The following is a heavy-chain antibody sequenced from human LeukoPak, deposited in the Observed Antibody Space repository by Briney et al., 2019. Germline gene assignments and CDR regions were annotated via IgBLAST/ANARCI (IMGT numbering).Heavy chain of an antibody. CDR3: ARDGVLWYYYDSSGYYHFDY. V-gene: IGHV1-46*01. J-gene: IGHJ4*02. CDR1: GYTFTSYY. CDR2: INPGGGST. Sequence: GASVKVSCKASGYTFTSYYMHWVRQAPGQGLEWMGIINPGGGSTSYAQKFQGRVTMTRDTSTSTVYMELSSLRSEDTAVYYCARDGVLWYYYDSSGYYHFDYWGQGTLVTVSS. D-gene: IGHD3-22*01.